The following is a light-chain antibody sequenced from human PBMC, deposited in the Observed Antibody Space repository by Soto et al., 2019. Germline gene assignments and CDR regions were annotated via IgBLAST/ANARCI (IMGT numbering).Light chain of an antibody. CDR1: SSDVGGYNY. CDR2: EVS. Sequence: QSALTQPASVSGSPGQSITISCTGTSSDVGGYNYVSWFQQHPGKAPKLKIYEVSNRPSGVSNRFSGSKSGNTASLTISELQAEDEADYYCTSFTTISTWVFGGGTKVTDL. V-gene: IGLV2-14*01. J-gene: IGLJ3*02. CDR3: TSFTTISTWV.